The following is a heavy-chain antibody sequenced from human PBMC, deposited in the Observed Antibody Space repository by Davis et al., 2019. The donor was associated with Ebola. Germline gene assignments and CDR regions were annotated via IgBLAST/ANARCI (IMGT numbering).Heavy chain of an antibody. Sequence: GESLKISCAASGFTFSSYEMNWVRQAPGKGLEWVSYISSSGSTIYYADSVKGRFTISRDNAKNSLYLQMNSLRAEDTAVYYCAREKRRYYDFWSGYYMSYGMDVWGQGTTVTVSS. CDR1: GFTFSSYE. V-gene: IGHV3-48*03. D-gene: IGHD3-3*01. CDR3: AREKRRYYDFWSGYYMSYGMDV. J-gene: IGHJ6*02. CDR2: ISSSGSTI.